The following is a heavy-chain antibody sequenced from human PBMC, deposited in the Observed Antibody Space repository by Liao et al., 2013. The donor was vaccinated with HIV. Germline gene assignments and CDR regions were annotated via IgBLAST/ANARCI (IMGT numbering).Heavy chain of an antibody. CDR2: INTSGST. CDR1: GGSITSDY. V-gene: IGHV4-4*07. Sequence: QVQLQESGPGLVKPSETLSLTCTVSGGSITSDYWSWIRQPAGKGLEWIGRINTSGSTNYKPSLKGRLTMSVDTSKNQFSLKLNSVTAADTAVYYCARDRILVAEGLDSWGQGTLVTVSS. J-gene: IGHJ4*02. CDR3: ARDRILVAEGLDS. D-gene: IGHD3-22*01.